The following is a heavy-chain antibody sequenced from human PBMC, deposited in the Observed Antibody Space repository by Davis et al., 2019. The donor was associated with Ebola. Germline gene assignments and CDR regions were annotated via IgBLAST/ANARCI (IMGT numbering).Heavy chain of an antibody. CDR3: ARGKWFDP. J-gene: IGHJ5*02. V-gene: IGHV1-69*04. Sequence: AASVKVSCKTSGGTFTNYAVNWVRQAPGQGLDWMGRIIPVVDTKDYAQKFQGRVTLTADKATNTAYMELSGLRFDDTAVYYCARGKWFDPWGQGTLVTVSS. CDR2: IIPVVDTK. CDR1: GGTFTNYA.